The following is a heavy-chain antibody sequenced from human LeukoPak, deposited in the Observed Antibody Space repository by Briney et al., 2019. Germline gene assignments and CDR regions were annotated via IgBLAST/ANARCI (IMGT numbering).Heavy chain of an antibody. J-gene: IGHJ4*02. Sequence: PGGSLRLSCAASRFTFSTYSMNWVRQAPGKGLEWVSGFSGGDGSTSYADSVKGRFTISRDNSKNTLYLQMNSLRAEDTAVYYCAKGKVVPATIYDYWGQGTLVTVSS. D-gene: IGHD2-2*02. CDR2: FSGGDGST. CDR3: AKGKVVPATIYDY. V-gene: IGHV3-23*01. CDR1: RFTFSTYS.